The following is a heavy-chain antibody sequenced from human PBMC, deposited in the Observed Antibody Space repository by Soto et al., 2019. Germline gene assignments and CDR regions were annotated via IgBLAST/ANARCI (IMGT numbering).Heavy chain of an antibody. J-gene: IGHJ4*02. CDR3: ARSHSHSYDILTGYPIFDY. V-gene: IGHV4-59*08. D-gene: IGHD3-9*01. CDR1: GGSISSYY. CDR2: IYYSGST. Sequence: PSETLSLTCTVSGGSISSYYWSWIRQPPGKGLEWIGYIYYSGSTNYNPSLKSRVTISVDTSKNQFSLKLSSVTAADTAVYFCARSHSHSYDILTGYPIFDYWGQGTLVTVSS.